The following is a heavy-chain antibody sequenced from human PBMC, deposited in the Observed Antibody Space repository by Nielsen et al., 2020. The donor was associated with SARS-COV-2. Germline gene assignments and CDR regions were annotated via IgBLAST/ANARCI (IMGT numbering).Heavy chain of an antibody. J-gene: IGHJ4*02. CDR2: IYYSGST. Sequence: GSLRLSCTVSGYSISSDYYWGWIRQPPGKGLEWIGSIYYSGSTYYNPSLKSRVTISVDTSKNQFSLKLSSVTAADTAVYYCALVRVVNFVRYFDYWGQGTLVTVSS. V-gene: IGHV4-38-2*02. CDR3: ALVRVVNFVRYFDY. D-gene: IGHD3-22*01. CDR1: GYSISSDYY.